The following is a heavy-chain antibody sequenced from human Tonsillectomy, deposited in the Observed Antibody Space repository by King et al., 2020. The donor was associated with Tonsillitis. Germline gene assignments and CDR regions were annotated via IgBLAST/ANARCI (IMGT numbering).Heavy chain of an antibody. CDR2: ISWNSGRI. V-gene: IGHV3-9*01. CDR3: ANDFGGSGNYPVYYFDY. Sequence: VQLVESGGGLVQPGRSLRLSCAASGFTFDDHAMHSVRQAPGKGLEWVSGISWNSGRIGYADFVKGRFTISRDNAKHSLYLQMNSLRAEDTALYYCANDFGGSGNYPVYYFDYWGQGTLVTVSS. D-gene: IGHD1-26*01. CDR1: GFTFDDHA. J-gene: IGHJ4*02.